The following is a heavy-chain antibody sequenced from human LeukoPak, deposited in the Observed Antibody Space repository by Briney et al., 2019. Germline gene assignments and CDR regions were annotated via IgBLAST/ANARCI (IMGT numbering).Heavy chain of an antibody. J-gene: IGHJ5*02. CDR2: IYYTGSS. CDR3: ARPQARRRYFDWLPFDP. V-gene: IGHV4-39*07. D-gene: IGHD3-9*01. Sequence: SETLSLTCSVSGGSIRSSDDYWGFVRQTPGKGLEWMGSIYYTGSSHYNPSLKSRATISVDTYKNQFSLKLTSVTAADTAVYCGARPQARRRYFDWLPFDPWGQGTLVTVSS. CDR1: GGSIRSSDDY.